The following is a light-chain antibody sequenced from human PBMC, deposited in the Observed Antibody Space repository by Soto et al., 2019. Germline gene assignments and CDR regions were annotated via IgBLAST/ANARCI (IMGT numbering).Light chain of an antibody. J-gene: IGLJ1*01. CDR3: SSSTSTSALV. Sequence: QSVLTQPASVSGSPGQSITISCTGTSNDVGAYDYVSWYQHHPGKAPKLMIFEVRNRPSGVSNRFSASKSGNTASLTISGLQAEDEADYFCSSSTSTSALVFXTGTKVTVL. CDR2: EVR. CDR1: SNDVGAYDY. V-gene: IGLV2-14*01.